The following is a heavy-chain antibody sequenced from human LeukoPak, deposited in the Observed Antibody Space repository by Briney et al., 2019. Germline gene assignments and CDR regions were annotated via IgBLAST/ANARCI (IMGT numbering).Heavy chain of an antibody. Sequence: GESLRLSCGASGITVSNAWMTWVRQAPGKGLEWVGRIKSKTDGGTRDYAAPVKGRFTISRDDSKNTVYLQMHSLKTKDTAVYYCATGVAYLDVWGQGTTVTVSS. V-gene: IGHV3-15*01. D-gene: IGHD2-21*01. CDR2: IKSKTDGGTR. CDR1: GITVSNAW. J-gene: IGHJ6*02. CDR3: ATGVAYLDV.